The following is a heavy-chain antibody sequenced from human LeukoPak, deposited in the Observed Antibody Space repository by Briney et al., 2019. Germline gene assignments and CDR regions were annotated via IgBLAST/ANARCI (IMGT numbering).Heavy chain of an antibody. D-gene: IGHD6-13*01. V-gene: IGHV4-4*02. J-gene: IGHJ6*02. CDR2: IYHSGST. Sequence: SETLSLTCAVSGGSISSSNWWSWVRQPPGKGLEWIGEIYHSGSTNYNPSLKSRVTISVDKSKNQFSLKLSSVTAADTAVYYCARGYSSSWPSYYYYGMDVWGQGTTVTVSS. CDR3: ARGYSSSWPSYYYYGMDV. CDR1: GGSISSSNW.